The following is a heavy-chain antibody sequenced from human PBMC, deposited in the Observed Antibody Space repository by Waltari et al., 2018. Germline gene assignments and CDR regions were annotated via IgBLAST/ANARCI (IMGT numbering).Heavy chain of an antibody. Sequence: EVHLTQSGAEVKKPGATVNISCRASGYSFTDQFRHWVRQAPGKGPEWIGRVDPEDGETTLAEKFEGRVTITADTSTDTAYMDLSRLRSEDTALYYCMTLPIFGLVIKNYWGQGTLVTVSS. D-gene: IGHD3-3*01. CDR1: GYSFTDQF. CDR3: MTLPIFGLVIKNY. V-gene: IGHV1-69-2*01. CDR2: VDPEDGET. J-gene: IGHJ1*01.